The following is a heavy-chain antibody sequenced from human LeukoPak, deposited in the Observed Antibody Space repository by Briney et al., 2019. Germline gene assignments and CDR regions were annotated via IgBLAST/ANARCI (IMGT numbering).Heavy chain of an antibody. D-gene: IGHD1-26*01. V-gene: IGHV4-4*08. CDR2: LYDTGMT. J-gene: IGHJ3*02. CDR1: GGSISVYH. Sequence: SETLSLTCTVSGGSISVYHWSWIRQPPGRGLEWIGYLYDTGMTNYSPSLKSRVTISVDTSNNQISLKLTSVTAADTAIYFCAKEGMGSEATTADGAFDIWGQGTTVIVSS. CDR3: AKEGMGSEATTADGAFDI.